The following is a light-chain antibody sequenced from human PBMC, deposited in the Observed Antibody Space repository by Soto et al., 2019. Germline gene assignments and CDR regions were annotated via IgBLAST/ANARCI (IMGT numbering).Light chain of an antibody. Sequence: IQMTQSPSSLSASVGDRVTISCRASQGIRNDLAWYQQKPGRAPKLLISGASSLPGGVPSRFSGSGSGTDFTLTISNLEPEDFAVYYCQQHISWPLTFGGGTKVDIK. V-gene: IGKV1-17*02. CDR1: QGIRND. CDR3: QQHISWPLT. CDR2: GAS. J-gene: IGKJ4*01.